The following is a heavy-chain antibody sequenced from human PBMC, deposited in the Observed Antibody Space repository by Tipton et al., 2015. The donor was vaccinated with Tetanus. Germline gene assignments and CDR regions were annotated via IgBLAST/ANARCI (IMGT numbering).Heavy chain of an antibody. Sequence: TLSLSCTVSGGSISSDAHYWSWIRQAPGKGPEWLGYISHSGTTNYSPSLMSRVTLSLDTARGQFSLKFASVTAADAAVYFCARDRRDFADDSRGCYSPLYYFDNWGQGLRVTVSS. J-gene: IGHJ4*02. CDR1: GGSISSDAHY. V-gene: IGHV4-30-4*01. D-gene: IGHD3-22*01. CDR3: ARDRRDFADDSRGCYSPLYYFDN. CDR2: ISHSGTT.